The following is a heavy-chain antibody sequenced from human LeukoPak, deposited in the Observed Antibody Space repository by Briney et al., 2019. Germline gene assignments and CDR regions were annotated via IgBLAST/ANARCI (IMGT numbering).Heavy chain of an antibody. V-gene: IGHV3-23*01. Sequence: HPGGSLRLSCAASGFTFSSYAMSWVRQAPGKGLEWVLAISGSGGSTYYADSVKGRFTISRDNSKNSLYLQMNSLRVEDTAVFYCARGDIVATDYYYGMDVWGQGTTVTVSS. CDR2: ISGSGGST. CDR1: GFTFSSYA. J-gene: IGHJ6*02. D-gene: IGHD5-12*01. CDR3: ARGDIVATDYYYGMDV.